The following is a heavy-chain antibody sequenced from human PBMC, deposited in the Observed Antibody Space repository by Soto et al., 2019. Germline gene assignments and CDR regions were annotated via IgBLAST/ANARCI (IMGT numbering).Heavy chain of an antibody. Sequence: QLQLQESGPELVKPSETLSLTCTVSGGSITSNSYYWGWIRQPPGKGLEWIGSFYYSESTYFNPPLKSRVTISVDTSKNQFSLKLSAVTAADTAVYYCARRSTVTYDYWGQGILVTVSS. CDR3: ARRSTVTYDY. CDR2: FYYSEST. J-gene: IGHJ4*02. D-gene: IGHD4-17*01. V-gene: IGHV4-39*01. CDR1: GGSITSNSYY.